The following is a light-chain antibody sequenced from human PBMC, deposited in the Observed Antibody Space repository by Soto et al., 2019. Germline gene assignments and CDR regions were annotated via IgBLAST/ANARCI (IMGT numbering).Light chain of an antibody. CDR1: QSVSSY. CDR2: DAS. J-gene: IGKJ5*01. Sequence: EIVLTQSPATLSSSPGEIATLSCRASQSVSSYLAWYQQKPGQAPRLLIYDASIRATGIPARFSGSGSGTDCTRTISSLEPEDFAVYYCQQRSNLITFGQGTRLEIK. CDR3: QQRSNLIT. V-gene: IGKV3-11*01.